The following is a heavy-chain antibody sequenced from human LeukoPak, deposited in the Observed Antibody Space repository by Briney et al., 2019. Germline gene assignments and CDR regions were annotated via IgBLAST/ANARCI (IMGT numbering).Heavy chain of an antibody. CDR2: IWYDGSNK. Sequence: PGGSLRLSCAASGFTFSTYGMHWVRQAPGKGLEWVAVIWYDGSNKYYADSVKGRFTIFRDNSKNTLYLQMNSLRAEDTAVYYCARDSTLTTREVDWWGQGTLVTVSS. D-gene: IGHD4-17*01. V-gene: IGHV3-33*01. CDR3: ARDSTLTTREVDW. CDR1: GFTFSTYG. J-gene: IGHJ4*02.